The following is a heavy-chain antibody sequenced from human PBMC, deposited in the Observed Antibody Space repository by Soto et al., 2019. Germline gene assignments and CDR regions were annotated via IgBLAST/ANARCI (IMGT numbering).Heavy chain of an antibody. CDR1: GFTFSSYA. Sequence: GGSLRLSCAASGFTFSSYAMSWVRQAPGKGLEWVSAINGSGGSTYYADSVKGRFTISRDNSKNTLYLQMNSLRAEDTAVYYCAKDLRITPVVPAQSPFDYWGQGTLVTVSS. CDR3: AKDLRITPVVPAQSPFDY. CDR2: INGSGGST. V-gene: IGHV3-23*01. J-gene: IGHJ4*02. D-gene: IGHD2-2*01.